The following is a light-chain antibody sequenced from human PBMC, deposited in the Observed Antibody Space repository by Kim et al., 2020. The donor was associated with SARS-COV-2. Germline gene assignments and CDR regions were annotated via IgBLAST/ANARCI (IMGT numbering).Light chain of an antibody. CDR3: QQYGNSPWT. Sequence: SPGDRATLSCRASQSVINNYSAWYQQKPGQAPRLLMYDASTRATDIPDSFSGSGSGTDFTLTISRLEPEDFAVYYCQQYGNSPWTFGQGTKVDIK. V-gene: IGKV3-20*01. CDR1: QSVINNY. CDR2: DAS. J-gene: IGKJ1*01.